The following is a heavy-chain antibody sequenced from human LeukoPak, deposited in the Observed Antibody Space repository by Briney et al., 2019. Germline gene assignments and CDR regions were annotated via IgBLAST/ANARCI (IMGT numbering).Heavy chain of an antibody. Sequence: SVKVSCKASGCTFSSYAISWVRQAPGQGLEWMGRIIPILGIANYAQKFQGRVTITADKSTSTAYMELSSLRSEDTAVYYCARVHYYYDSSGYYPFDYWSQGTLVTVSS. V-gene: IGHV1-69*04. CDR3: ARVHYYYDSSGYYPFDY. D-gene: IGHD3-22*01. CDR2: IIPILGIA. J-gene: IGHJ4*02. CDR1: GCTFSSYA.